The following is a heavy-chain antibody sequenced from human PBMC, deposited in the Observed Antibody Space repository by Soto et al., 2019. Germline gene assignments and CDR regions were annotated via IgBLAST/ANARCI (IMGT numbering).Heavy chain of an antibody. Sequence: QITLKESGPTLVKPTQTLTLTCTYSGFSLRTTGVGVGWIRQPPGKALEWLGIIYWNDDTRYSPSLKSRFTLTSGISTSQVVLTMTNMDPVDPGTYYCAHTWGLPFDYWGQGTQVIVSS. J-gene: IGHJ4*02. V-gene: IGHV2-5*01. CDR1: GFSLRTTGVG. CDR2: IYWNDDT. D-gene: IGHD3-16*01. CDR3: AHTWGLPFDY.